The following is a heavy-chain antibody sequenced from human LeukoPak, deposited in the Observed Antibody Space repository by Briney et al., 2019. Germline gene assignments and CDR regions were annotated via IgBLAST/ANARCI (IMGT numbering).Heavy chain of an antibody. CDR1: GGSISSGTYY. D-gene: IGHD3-22*01. J-gene: IGHJ4*02. V-gene: IGHV4-61*02. CDR2: IYTSGST. Sequence: PSETLSLTCTVSGGSISSGTYYWSWIRQPAGKGLEWIGRIYTSGSTNYNPSLKSRVTISVDTSKNQFSLKLSSVTAADTAVYYRARVYYDSSGYSDYFDYWGQGTLVTVSS. CDR3: ARVYYDSSGYSDYFDY.